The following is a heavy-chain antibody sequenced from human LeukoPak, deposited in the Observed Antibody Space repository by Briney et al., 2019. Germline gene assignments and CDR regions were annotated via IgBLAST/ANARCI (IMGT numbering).Heavy chain of an antibody. D-gene: IGHD3-16*01. V-gene: IGHV3-30-3*01. J-gene: IGHJ3*02. CDR2: ISYDGSNK. Sequence: GGSLRLSCAASGFTFSSYAMHWVRQAPGKGLEWVAVISYDGSNKYYADSVKGRFTISRDNSKNTLYLQMNSLRAEDTAVYYCARVNWGAAFDIWGQGTMVTVSS. CDR1: GFTFSSYA. CDR3: ARVNWGAAFDI.